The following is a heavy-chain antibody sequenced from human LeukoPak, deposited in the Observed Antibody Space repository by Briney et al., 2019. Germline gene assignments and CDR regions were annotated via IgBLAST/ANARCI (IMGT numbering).Heavy chain of an antibody. CDR2: ISASGRDT. D-gene: IGHD6-13*01. V-gene: IGHV3-11*06. J-gene: IGHJ4*02. CDR1: GFTFSDYY. Sequence: GGSLRLSCAASGFTFSDYYMSWIRQAPGKGLERISYISASGRDTYYADSVKGRFTTSRDNAKNSLYLQMNSLRAEDTAVYYCARVGLIAAAGTPDYWGQGTLVTVSS. CDR3: ARVGLIAAAGTPDY.